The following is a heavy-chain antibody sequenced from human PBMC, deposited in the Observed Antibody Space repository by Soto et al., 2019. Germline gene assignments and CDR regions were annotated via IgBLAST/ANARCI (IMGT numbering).Heavy chain of an antibody. J-gene: IGHJ5*02. V-gene: IGHV1-69*15. D-gene: IGHD5-12*01. CDR2: IIPIFGTT. CDR1: GGTFSNYA. CDR3: AKDGGADGYFGNWLDP. Sequence: QVHLVQSGAEVKKPGSSVNVSCKASGGTFSNYAITWVRQAPGQGLEWVGRIIPIFGTTNVAQKFQGRVTITADESTTTAYMELSGLRSVDTAVYYCAKDGGADGYFGNWLDPWGQGTLVTVSS.